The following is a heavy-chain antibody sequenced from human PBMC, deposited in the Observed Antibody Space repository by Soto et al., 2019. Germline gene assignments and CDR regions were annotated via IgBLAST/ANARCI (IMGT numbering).Heavy chain of an antibody. Sequence: QVQLQESGPGLVKPSQTLSLTCTVSGGSISSGDYYWSWIRQPPGKGLEWIGYIYNSGGPNYNPSLRRRVTMSVDMSRNQFSLQLTSVTAADTAVYYCAGRIKDAVLITPFDSWGQGTLVTVSS. D-gene: IGHD3-22*01. J-gene: IGHJ4*02. V-gene: IGHV4-30-4*01. CDR3: AGRIKDAVLITPFDS. CDR2: IYNSGGP. CDR1: GGSISSGDYY.